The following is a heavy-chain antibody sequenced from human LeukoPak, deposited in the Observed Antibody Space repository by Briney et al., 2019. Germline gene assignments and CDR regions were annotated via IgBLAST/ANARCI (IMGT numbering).Heavy chain of an antibody. CDR1: GFTFSSYW. CDR3: ARGGSSGYPDY. CDR2: INSDGSST. V-gene: IGHV3-74*01. J-gene: IGHJ4*02. D-gene: IGHD3-22*01. Sequence: PGGSLRLSCAASGFTFSSYWMHWVRQAPGKGLVWVSRINSDGSSTSYADSVKGRFTIPRDNAKNTLYLQMNSLRAEDTAVYYCARGGSSGYPDYWGQGTLVTVSS.